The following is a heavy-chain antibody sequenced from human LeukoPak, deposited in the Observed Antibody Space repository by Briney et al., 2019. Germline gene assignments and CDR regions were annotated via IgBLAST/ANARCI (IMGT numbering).Heavy chain of an antibody. CDR2: IYHSGST. J-gene: IGHJ4*02. D-gene: IGHD4-17*01. V-gene: IGHV4-38-2*02. CDR1: GYSISSGYY. Sequence: SETLSLTCTVSGYSISSGYYWGWIRQPPGKGLEWIGSIYHSGSTYYNPSLKSRVTISVDTSKNQFSLKLSSVTAADTAVYYCATHNDYGAPRGDYYFDYWGQGTLVTVSS. CDR3: ATHNDYGAPRGDYYFDY.